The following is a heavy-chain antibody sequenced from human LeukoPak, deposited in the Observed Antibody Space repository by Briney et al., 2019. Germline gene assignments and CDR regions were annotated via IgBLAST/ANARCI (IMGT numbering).Heavy chain of an antibody. CDR1: GGSISSSNYY. D-gene: IGHD3-3*01. CDR2: IYYSGST. J-gene: IGHJ4*02. CDR3: ARHASVSGNWPRPLDY. V-gene: IGHV4-39*01. Sequence: SETLSLTCTVSGGSISSSNYYWGWVRQPPGKGLEWIANIYYSGSTYYSPSLRSRVTISVDTSKNQFSLKLNSVTAADTAVYYCARHASVSGNWPRPLDYWGQGSLVTVSS.